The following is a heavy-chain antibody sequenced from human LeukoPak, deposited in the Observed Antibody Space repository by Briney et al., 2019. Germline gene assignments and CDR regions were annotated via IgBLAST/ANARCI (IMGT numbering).Heavy chain of an antibody. CDR1: GGSISSYY. Sequence: SETLPLTCTVSGGSISSYYWSWIRQPAGKGLEWIGRIYTSGSTNYNPSLKSRVTMSVDTSKNQFSLKLSSVTAADTAVYYCARDSSGSYYNWFDPWGQGTLVTVSS. J-gene: IGHJ5*02. D-gene: IGHD1-26*01. CDR2: IYTSGST. V-gene: IGHV4-4*07. CDR3: ARDSSGSYYNWFDP.